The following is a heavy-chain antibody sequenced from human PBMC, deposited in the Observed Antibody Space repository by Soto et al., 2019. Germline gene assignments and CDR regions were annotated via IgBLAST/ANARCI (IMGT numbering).Heavy chain of an antibody. J-gene: IGHJ6*02. V-gene: IGHV4-4*02. Sequence: SETLSLTCAVSGGSISSSNWWSWVRQPPGKGLEWIGEIYHSGSTNYNPSLKSRVTISVDKSKNQFSLKLSSVTAADTAVYYCASGYYDFLSVYLSYHHYGMDVWGQGTTVTVSS. D-gene: IGHD3-3*01. CDR3: ASGYYDFLSVYLSYHHYGMDV. CDR1: GGSISSSNW. CDR2: IYHSGST.